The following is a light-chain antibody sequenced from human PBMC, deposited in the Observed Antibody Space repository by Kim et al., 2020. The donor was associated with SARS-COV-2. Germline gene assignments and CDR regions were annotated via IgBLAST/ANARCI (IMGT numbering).Light chain of an antibody. J-gene: IGLJ3*02. V-gene: IGLV3-19*01. Sequence: SSELTQDPAVSVALGQTVRITCQGDSLRSYYASWYQQKPGQAPVLVIYGKNNRPSGIPDRFSGSSSGNPASLTIPGARAEDEADNYCNSRDSMGNHGLFG. CDR3: NSRDSMGNHGL. CDR1: SLRSYY. CDR2: GKN.